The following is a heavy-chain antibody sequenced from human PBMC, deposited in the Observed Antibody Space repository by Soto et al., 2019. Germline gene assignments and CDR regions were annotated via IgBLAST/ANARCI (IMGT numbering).Heavy chain of an antibody. V-gene: IGHV4-39*07. CDR2: IYNSGST. J-gene: IGHJ4*02. CDR3: ARGSTVAAILFDY. Sequence: SETLSLTCTVSGASISSSSYYWAWIRQPPGKGLEWIGTIYNSGSTYYSPSLKSRVTISVDTSKNQFSLKLSSVTAADTAVYYCARGSTVAAILFDYWGQGTLVTVSS. CDR1: GASISSSSYY. D-gene: IGHD2-15*01.